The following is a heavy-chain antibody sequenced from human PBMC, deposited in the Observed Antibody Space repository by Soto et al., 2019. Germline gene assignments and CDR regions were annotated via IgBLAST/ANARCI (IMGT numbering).Heavy chain of an antibody. J-gene: IGHJ6*02. CDR1: GGTFSSYA. CDR3: AIATVGPLYHYYGMDV. Sequence: QVQLVQSGAEVKKPGSSVKVSCKAYGGTFSSYAVSWVRQAPGQGLEWMGGIIPMFGTPNHAQKFQGRVTITADASTSTAYMELSSLRSEDTAIYYCAIATVGPLYHYYGMDVWGQGTTVTVSS. D-gene: IGHD3-3*01. CDR2: IIPMFGTP. V-gene: IGHV1-69*01.